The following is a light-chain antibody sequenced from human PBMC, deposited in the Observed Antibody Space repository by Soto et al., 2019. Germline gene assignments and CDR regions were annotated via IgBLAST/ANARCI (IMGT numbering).Light chain of an antibody. CDR3: CSYTTSNTRQIV. J-gene: IGLJ1*01. V-gene: IGLV2-14*01. Sequence: QSVLTQPASVSGSRGRSITISCTGTSSDVGGYNYVSWYQQQPGKAPKFMIYDVTNRPSGVSNRFSGSKSGNTASLTISGLQAEDEADYYCCSYTTSNTRQIVFGTGTKVTVL. CDR1: SSDVGGYNY. CDR2: DVT.